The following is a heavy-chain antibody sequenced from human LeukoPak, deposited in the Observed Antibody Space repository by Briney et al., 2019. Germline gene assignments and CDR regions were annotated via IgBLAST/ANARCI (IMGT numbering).Heavy chain of an antibody. J-gene: IGHJ5*02. V-gene: IGHV1-2*02. CDR3: ARLMPSITRGGYNWFDP. CDR2: INPNSGGT. D-gene: IGHD3-10*01. CDR1: GYTFTGYY. Sequence: ASVKVSCKASGYTFTGYYMHWVRQAPGQGLEWMGWINPNSGGTNYAQKFQGRVTMTRDTSISTAYMELGRLRSDDTAVYYCARLMPSITRGGYNWFDPWGREPWSPSPQ.